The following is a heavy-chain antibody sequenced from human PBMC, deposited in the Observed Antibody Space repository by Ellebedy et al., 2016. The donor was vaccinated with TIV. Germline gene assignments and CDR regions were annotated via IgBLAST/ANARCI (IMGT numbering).Heavy chain of an antibody. CDR1: GYSFTSYD. V-gene: IGHV1-8*01. D-gene: IGHD3-10*01. J-gene: IGHJ4*02. CDR2: MNPDSGNT. CDR3: ARIGSKGDY. Sequence: ASVKVSXXASGYSFTSYDINWVRQATGQGLEWMGWMNPDSGNTGYAQKFQGRITMTRSTSLTTAYMELSSLTSEDTAVYYCARIGSKGDYWGQGTLVTVSS.